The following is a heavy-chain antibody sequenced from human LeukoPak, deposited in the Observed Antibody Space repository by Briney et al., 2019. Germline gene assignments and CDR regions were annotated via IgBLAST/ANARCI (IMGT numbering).Heavy chain of an antibody. CDR1: GFTFDDYA. V-gene: IGHV3-9*01. CDR2: ISWNSGSV. J-gene: IGHJ4*02. CDR3: AKSTHPAYDSSGYYYY. Sequence: GGSLRLSCAASGFTFDDYAMHWVRQAPGKGLEWVSGISWNSGSVGYADSVKGRFTIPRDNAKNSLYLQMNSLRAEDTALYYCAKSTHPAYDSSGYYYYWGQGTLVTVSS. D-gene: IGHD3-22*01.